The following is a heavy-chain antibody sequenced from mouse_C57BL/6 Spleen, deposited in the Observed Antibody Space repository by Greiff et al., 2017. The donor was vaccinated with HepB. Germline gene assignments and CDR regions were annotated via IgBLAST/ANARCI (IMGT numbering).Heavy chain of an antibody. CDR3: TTNYGSSPYYAMDY. D-gene: IGHD1-1*01. CDR1: GFNIKDYY. V-gene: IGHV14-1*01. J-gene: IGHJ4*01. CDR2: IDPEDGDT. Sequence: EVQLQQSGAELVRPGASVKLSCTASGFNIKDYYMHWVNQRPEQGLERIGRIDPEDGDTEYAPKFQGKATMTADTSSNTAYLQLSSLTSEDTAVYYCTTNYGSSPYYAMDYWGQGTSVTVSS.